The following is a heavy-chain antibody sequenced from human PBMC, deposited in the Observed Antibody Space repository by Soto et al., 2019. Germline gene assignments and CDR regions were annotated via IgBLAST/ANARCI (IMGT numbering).Heavy chain of an antibody. CDR2: IIPIFGTA. CDR1: GGTFSSYA. Sequence: SVKVSCKASGGTFSSYAISWVRQAPGQGLEWMGGIIPIFGTANYAQKFQGQVTISADKSISTAYLQWSSLKASDTAMYYCARFDGQQLVLGYWGQGTLVTVSS. D-gene: IGHD6-13*01. CDR3: ARFDGQQLVLGY. J-gene: IGHJ4*02. V-gene: IGHV1-69*06.